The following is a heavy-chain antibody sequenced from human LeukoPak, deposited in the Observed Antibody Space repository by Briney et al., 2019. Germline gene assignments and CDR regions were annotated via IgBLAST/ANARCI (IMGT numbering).Heavy chain of an antibody. CDR2: IAISGIS. Sequence: PGGPLRLSCVASGFTFSTYAMTWVRQAPGKGLEWVSSIAISGISYYRDSVRSRYTISRDNSKNTLYLQMNSLRPEDTAIYYCAKGGIGSSSGLDSWGQGTLVTVSS. J-gene: IGHJ4*02. V-gene: IGHV3-23*01. CDR3: AKGGIGSSSGLDS. D-gene: IGHD5-18*01. CDR1: GFTFSTYA.